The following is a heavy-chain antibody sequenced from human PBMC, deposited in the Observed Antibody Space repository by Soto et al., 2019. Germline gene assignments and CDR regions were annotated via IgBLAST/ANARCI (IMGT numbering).Heavy chain of an antibody. CDR3: ARPLRIADAFDI. D-gene: IGHD2-15*01. V-gene: IGHV4-34*01. Sequence: SETLCLTCAVYGGSFIGYYWSWISQPPGKGLEWIGEINHSGSTNYNPSLKSRVTISVDTSKNQFSLKLSSVTAADTAVYYCARPLRIADAFDIWGQGTMVTVSS. CDR2: INHSGST. J-gene: IGHJ3*02. CDR1: GGSFIGYY.